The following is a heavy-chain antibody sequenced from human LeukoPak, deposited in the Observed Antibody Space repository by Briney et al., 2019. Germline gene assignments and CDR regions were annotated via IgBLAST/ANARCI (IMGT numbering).Heavy chain of an antibody. J-gene: IGHJ4*02. D-gene: IGHD6-6*01. CDR2: INPSVGTT. Sequence: GASVKVSCKASGYTFTNYYIHWVRQAPGQGLAWMGTINPSVGTTRSAQGRVSLTRDTSTSTVYMELSTLRSEDTAVYYCARLSTPGPSPSFDYWGQGTLVTVSS. CDR1: GYTFTNYY. CDR3: ARLSTPGPSPSFDY. V-gene: IGHV1-46*01.